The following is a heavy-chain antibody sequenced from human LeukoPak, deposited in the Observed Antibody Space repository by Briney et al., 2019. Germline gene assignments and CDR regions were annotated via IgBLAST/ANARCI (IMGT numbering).Heavy chain of an antibody. V-gene: IGHV1-2*02. CDR3: ARDVPLVRPSPDAFDI. CDR2: INPNSGGT. CDR1: GYTFTGYY. J-gene: IGHJ3*02. Sequence: VASVKVSCKASGYTFTGYYMHWVRQAPGQGLEWMGWINPNSGGTNYAQKFQGRVTMTRDTSISTAYMELSRLRSDDTAVYYCARDVPLVRPSPDAFDIWGQGTMVTVSS. D-gene: IGHD1-26*01.